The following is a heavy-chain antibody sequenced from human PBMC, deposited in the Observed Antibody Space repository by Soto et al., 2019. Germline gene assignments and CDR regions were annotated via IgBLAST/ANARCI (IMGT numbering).Heavy chain of an antibody. CDR1: GYTFATST. CDR3: AIADYGDDDY. D-gene: IGHD4-17*01. V-gene: IGHV1-18*03. Sequence: QLQLVQSGPEAKKPGASVKVSCKASGYTFATSTISWLRQAPGQGPEWMGWIKAYSGNTNYAQKLQGRFTMTTDTSTSTAYMELRSLTTDDMAIYYCAIADYGDDDYWGQGTLVTVSS. J-gene: IGHJ4*02. CDR2: IKAYSGNT.